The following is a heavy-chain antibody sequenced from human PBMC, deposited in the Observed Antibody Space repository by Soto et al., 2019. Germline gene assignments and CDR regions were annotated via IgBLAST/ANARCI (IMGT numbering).Heavy chain of an antibody. Sequence: PGGSLRLSCAASGFTFSSYAMSWVRQAPGKGLEWVSAISGSGGSTYYADSVKGRFTISRDNSKNTLYLQMNSLRAEDTAVYYCAKDRSPYSSGWYDAFDIWGQGTMVTVSS. CDR2: ISGSGGST. CDR3: AKDRSPYSSGWYDAFDI. J-gene: IGHJ3*02. V-gene: IGHV3-23*01. CDR1: GFTFSSYA. D-gene: IGHD6-19*01.